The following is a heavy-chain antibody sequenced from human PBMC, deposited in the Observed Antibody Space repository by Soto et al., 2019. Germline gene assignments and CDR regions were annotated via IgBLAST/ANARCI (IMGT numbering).Heavy chain of an antibody. J-gene: IGHJ5*02. V-gene: IGHV1-2*02. CDR2: INPNSGGT. CDR1: GYTFTGYY. Sequence: GASVKVSCKASGYTFTGYYMHWVRQAPGQGLEWMGWINPNSGGTDYAQKFQGRVTMTRDTSISTAYMELSRLRSDDTAVYFCARIQPLIPAAGTHELVDPCGLGTQVTFS. CDR3: ARIQPLIPAAGTHELVDP. D-gene: IGHD6-13*01.